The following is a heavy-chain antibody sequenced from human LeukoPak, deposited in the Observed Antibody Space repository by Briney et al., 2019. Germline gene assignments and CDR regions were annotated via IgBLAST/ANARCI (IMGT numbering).Heavy chain of an antibody. D-gene: IGHD2-2*02. Sequence: ASVKVSCKASGSTFTGYYMHWVRQAPGQGLEWMGWINPNSGGTNYAQKFQGRVTMTRDTSISTAYMELSRLRSDDTAVYYCARDSDLCSSTSCYTRWFDPWGQGTLVTVSS. CDR3: ARDSDLCSSTSCYTRWFDP. V-gene: IGHV1-2*02. J-gene: IGHJ5*02. CDR1: GSTFTGYY. CDR2: INPNSGGT.